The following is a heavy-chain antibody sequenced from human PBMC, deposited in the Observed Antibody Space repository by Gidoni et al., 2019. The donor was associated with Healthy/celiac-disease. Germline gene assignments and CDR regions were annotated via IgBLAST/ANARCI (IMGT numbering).Heavy chain of an antibody. Sequence: QVPLVESGGGVVQPGRSLRLYCAASGLTFSSYGMHWFRQAPGKGLEWVAVISYDGSNKYYADSVKGRFTISRDNSKNTLYLQMNSLRAEDTAVYYCARIAVAGTNFDYWGQGTLVTVSS. CDR1: GLTFSSYG. D-gene: IGHD6-19*01. J-gene: IGHJ4*02. CDR2: ISYDGSNK. V-gene: IGHV3-30-3*01. CDR3: ARIAVAGTNFDY.